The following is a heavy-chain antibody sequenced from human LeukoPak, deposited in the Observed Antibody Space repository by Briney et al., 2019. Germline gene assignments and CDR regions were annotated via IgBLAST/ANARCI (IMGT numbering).Heavy chain of an antibody. D-gene: IGHD6-19*01. V-gene: IGHV3-23*01. Sequence: GGSLRLSCAASEFTLSDYYMSWVRQAPGKGLEWVSAISGSGGSTYYADSVKGRFTISRDNSKNTLYLQMNSLRAEDTAVYYCAKIGIAVAIYFDYWGQGTLVTVSS. CDR1: EFTLSDYY. CDR2: ISGSGGST. J-gene: IGHJ4*02. CDR3: AKIGIAVAIYFDY.